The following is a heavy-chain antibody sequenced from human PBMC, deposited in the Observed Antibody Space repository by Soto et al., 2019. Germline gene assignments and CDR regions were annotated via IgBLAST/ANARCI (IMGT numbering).Heavy chain of an antibody. CDR2: ISGSGGRT. J-gene: IGHJ5*02. CDR1: GFTFSSYA. V-gene: IGHV3-23*01. Sequence: GGSLRLSCAASGFTFSSYAMNWVRQAPGKGLEWGSVISGSGGRTYYADSVKGRFTISRDNSKNTLYLQMNSLRAEDTAVYYCARSGGNYWFDPWGQGTLVTVSS. CDR3: ARSGGNYWFDP. D-gene: IGHD2-21*02.